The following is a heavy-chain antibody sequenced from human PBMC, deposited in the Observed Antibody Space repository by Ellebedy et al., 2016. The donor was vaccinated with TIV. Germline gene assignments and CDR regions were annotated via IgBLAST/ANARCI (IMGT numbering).Heavy chain of an antibody. Sequence: PGGSLRLSCAASGFTFSSYSMNWVRQAPGKGLEWVSSISSSSSYIYYADSVKGRFTISRDNAKNSLYLQMNSLRAEDTAVYYCARDWGGRFRYYVSRMDVWGQGTTVTVSS. CDR2: ISSSSSYI. D-gene: IGHD3-10*02. CDR3: ARDWGGRFRYYVSRMDV. CDR1: GFTFSSYS. V-gene: IGHV3-21*01. J-gene: IGHJ6*02.